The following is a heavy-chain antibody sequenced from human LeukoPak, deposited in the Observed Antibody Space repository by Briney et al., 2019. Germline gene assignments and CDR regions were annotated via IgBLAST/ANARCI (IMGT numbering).Heavy chain of an antibody. CDR1: GFSFRSYW. J-gene: IGHJ5*02. CDR3: ARGPDSGSYYAWFDP. CDR2: INQGGSEK. V-gene: IGHV3-7*01. D-gene: IGHD3-10*01. Sequence: PGGSLRLSCAASGFSFRSYWMSWVRQAPGKGLEWVANINQGGSEKYYVDSVKGRFTISRDNAKNSLYLQMNSLRAEDTAVYYCARGPDSGSYYAWFDPWGQGTLVTVSS.